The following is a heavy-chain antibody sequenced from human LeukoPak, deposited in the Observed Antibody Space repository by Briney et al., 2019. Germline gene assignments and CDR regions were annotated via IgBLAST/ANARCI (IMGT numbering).Heavy chain of an antibody. CDR3: AREPSGGWQHFDY. CDR1: GFTFSSYA. J-gene: IGHJ4*02. Sequence: GGSPRLSCAASGFTFSSYAMTWVRQAPGKGLEWVSVIYSGGNTYYADSVKGRFTISRDDSKNTLYLQMNSLRAEDTAVYYCAREPSGGWQHFDYWGQGTLVTVSS. V-gene: IGHV3-66*01. CDR2: IYSGGNT. D-gene: IGHD6-19*01.